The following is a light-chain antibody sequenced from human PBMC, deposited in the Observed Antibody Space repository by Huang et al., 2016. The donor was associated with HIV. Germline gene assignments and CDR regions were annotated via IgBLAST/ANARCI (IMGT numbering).Light chain of an antibody. CDR1: ERLVYSDGNTY. J-gene: IGKJ3*01. V-gene: IGKV2-30*01. CDR3: KQGSHWPPT. CDR2: KVS. Sequence: DVVMTQSPLSLPVTLGQLASISCRSSERLVYSDGNTYLNWFQQRPGQSPRSIIDKVSIRDSGVPDRFSGRESGNNFTLKISRGEAEDVGIYYCKQGSHWPPTFGPGTKVDFK.